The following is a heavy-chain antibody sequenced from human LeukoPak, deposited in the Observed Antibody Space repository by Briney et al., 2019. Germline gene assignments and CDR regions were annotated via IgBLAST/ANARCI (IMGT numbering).Heavy chain of an antibody. J-gene: IGHJ5*02. CDR2: ISYSGRT. D-gene: IGHD3-16*02. CDR1: GDSISRYY. CDR3: ARGGYDYVWGSYRDGSWFDP. Sequence: SETLSLTCTLSGDSISRYYWSWLRQPPGKGLEWIGYISYSGRTKYNPSLKSRVTISLDTSNNQFSLKLSSVTAADTAVYYCARGGYDYVWGSYRDGSWFDPWGQGTLVTVSS. V-gene: IGHV4-59*01.